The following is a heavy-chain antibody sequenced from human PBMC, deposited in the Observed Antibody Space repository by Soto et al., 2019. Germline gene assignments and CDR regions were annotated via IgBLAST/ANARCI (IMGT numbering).Heavy chain of an antibody. Sequence: GGSLRLSCAASGFTFSSYAMSWVRQAPGKGLEWVSAISGSGGSTYYADSVKGRFTISRDNSKNTLYLQMNSLRSDDTAVYYCARGPEYSSSWFRAPSYYYGMDVWGQGTTVTVSS. D-gene: IGHD6-13*01. CDR2: ISGSGGST. V-gene: IGHV3-23*01. J-gene: IGHJ6*02. CDR1: GFTFSSYA. CDR3: ARGPEYSSSWFRAPSYYYGMDV.